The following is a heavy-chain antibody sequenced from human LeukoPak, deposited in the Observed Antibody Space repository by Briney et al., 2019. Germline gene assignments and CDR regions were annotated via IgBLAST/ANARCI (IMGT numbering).Heavy chain of an antibody. CDR3: ARRVYRDYRFDP. D-gene: IGHD5-12*01. V-gene: IGHV4-31*03. J-gene: IGHJ5*02. Sequence: SETLSLTCTVSGGSISSDAYFWSWIRQHPGKGLEWIGYIYYTGSAYYNRSLKSRVRISVDTSKNQSSLKLTSVTAADTAVYFCARRVYRDYRFDPWGQGTLVTVSS. CDR2: IYYTGSA. CDR1: GGSISSDAYF.